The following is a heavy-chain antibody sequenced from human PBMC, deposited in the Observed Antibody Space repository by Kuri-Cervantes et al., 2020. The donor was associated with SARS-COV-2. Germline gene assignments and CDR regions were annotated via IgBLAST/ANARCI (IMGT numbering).Heavy chain of an antibody. D-gene: IGHD2-15*01. Sequence: GSLRLSCAVYGGSFSGYYWSWIRQPPGKGLEWIGSIYYSGSTYYNPSLNSRVTISVDTSKNQFSLKLTSVTAADTAVYYCVRVDCSAGTCYRRSFDYWGRGTLVTVSS. CDR3: VRVDCSAGTCYRRSFDY. J-gene: IGHJ4*02. CDR1: GGSFSGYY. CDR2: IYYSGST. V-gene: IGHV4-34*01.